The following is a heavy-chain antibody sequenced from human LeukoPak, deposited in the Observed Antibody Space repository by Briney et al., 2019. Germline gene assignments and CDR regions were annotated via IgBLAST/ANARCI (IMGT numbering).Heavy chain of an antibody. J-gene: IGHJ4*02. D-gene: IGHD2-15*01. Sequence: SETLSLTCAVYGGSFSGYSWSWIRQPPGKGLEWIGYIYHSGSTYYNPSLKSRVTISVDRSKNQFPLKLSSVTAADTAVYYCARVRWSLGYFDYWGQGTLVTVSS. V-gene: IGHV4-30-2*01. CDR3: ARVRWSLGYFDY. CDR2: IYHSGST. CDR1: GGSFSGYS.